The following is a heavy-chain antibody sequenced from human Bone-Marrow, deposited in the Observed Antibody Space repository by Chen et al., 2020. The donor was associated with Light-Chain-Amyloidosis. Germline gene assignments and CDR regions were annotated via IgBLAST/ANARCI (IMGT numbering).Heavy chain of an antibody. J-gene: IGHJ4*02. CDR2: IYYSGNT. CDR1: GGSIMSSSNF. D-gene: IGHD4-17*01. CDR3: ARVVPPNYGANFNS. Sequence: QLQLQESGPRLVKSSGTLSLTCTVSGGSIMSSSNFWGWPRQAPGKGLEWIGSIYYSGNTYMNSSLKNRGAMSVETSNNQFALRLNSVTAADTAVYFCARVVPPNYGANFNSWGQGTLVIVSS. V-gene: IGHV4-39*07.